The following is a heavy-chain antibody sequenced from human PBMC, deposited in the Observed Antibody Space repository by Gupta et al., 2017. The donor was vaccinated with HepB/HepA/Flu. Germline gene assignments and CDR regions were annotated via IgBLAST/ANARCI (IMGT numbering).Heavy chain of an antibody. CDR1: GFSLDDYG. CDR2: ISWNGGSI. V-gene: IGHV3-20*01. Sequence: EVQLVESGGGVVRPGGSLRLSCAASGFSLDDYGMSWVRQVPGKGPEWVSSISWNGGSIIYADSVKGRFTISRDNAKSSLYLQMNSLRAEDSALYHCAREREGTTMVRGYYFGMDVWGQGTTVTVSS. D-gene: IGHD3-10*01. CDR3: AREREGTTMVRGYYFGMDV. J-gene: IGHJ6*02.